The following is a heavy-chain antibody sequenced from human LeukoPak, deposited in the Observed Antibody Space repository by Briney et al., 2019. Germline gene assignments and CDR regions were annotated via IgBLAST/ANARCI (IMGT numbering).Heavy chain of an antibody. CDR1: GFTFSSYA. CDR3: ARGLGYCSGGSCYSYYYGMDV. Sequence: GGSLRLSCAASGFTFSSYAMSWVRQAPGKGLEWVSGISKSGGSTYYADSVKGRFTISRDNSKNTLYLQMNSLRAEDTAVYYCARGLGYCSGGSCYSYYYGMDVWGQGTTVTVSS. J-gene: IGHJ6*02. D-gene: IGHD2-15*01. V-gene: IGHV3-23*01. CDR2: ISKSGGST.